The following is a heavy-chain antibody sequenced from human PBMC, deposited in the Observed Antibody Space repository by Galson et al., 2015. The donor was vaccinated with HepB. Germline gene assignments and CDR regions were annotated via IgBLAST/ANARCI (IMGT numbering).Heavy chain of an antibody. V-gene: IGHV3-64*01. CDR2: ISSNGGST. D-gene: IGHD1-26*01. CDR1: GFTFSSYA. Sequence: SLRLSCAASGFTFSSYAMHWVRQAPGKGLEYVSAISSNGGSTYCANSVKGRFTISRDNSKNTLYLQMGSLRAEDMAVYYCARDIVGATQDYWGQGTLVTVSS. J-gene: IGHJ4*02. CDR3: ARDIVGATQDY.